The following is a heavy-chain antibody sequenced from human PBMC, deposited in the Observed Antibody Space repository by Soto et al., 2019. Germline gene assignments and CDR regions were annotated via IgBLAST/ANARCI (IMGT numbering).Heavy chain of an antibody. CDR2: IVVGSGNT. J-gene: IGHJ4*02. D-gene: IGHD1-26*01. CDR3: AALVGATAFDY. V-gene: IGHV1-58*01. CDR1: GVTFTSCA. Sequence: SVKVSCKASGVTFTSCAGQWGRQARGQRIEGIGWIVVGSGNTNYAQKFQERVTITRDMSTSTSYMELSSLRSEDTAVYSCAALVGATAFDYWGQGTLVTVSS.